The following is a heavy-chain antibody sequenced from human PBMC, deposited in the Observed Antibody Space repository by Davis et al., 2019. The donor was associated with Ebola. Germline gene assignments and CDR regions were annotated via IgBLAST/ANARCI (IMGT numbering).Heavy chain of an antibody. D-gene: IGHD5-24*01. Sequence: PSETLSLTCTVSGGSISSTSYFWGWIRQPPGKGLEWIGSIYYSGSTYYNPSLKSRVTISVDTSKNQFSLKLRSVTAADTAVYYCATIHPTLQDHWGQGTLVTVSS. V-gene: IGHV4-39*01. J-gene: IGHJ4*02. CDR1: GGSISSTSYF. CDR2: IYYSGST. CDR3: ATIHPTLQDH.